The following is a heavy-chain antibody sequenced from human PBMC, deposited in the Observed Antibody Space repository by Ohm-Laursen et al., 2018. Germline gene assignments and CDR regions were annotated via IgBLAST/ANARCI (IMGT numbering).Heavy chain of an antibody. CDR3: ARDSEGSGCDY. Sequence: GTLSLTCIVSGGNDSSGSYYWSWIRQPPGKGLERFGYIYYSGSTNYNPSLKSRVTISVDTSKNQFSLKLSSVTAADTAVYYCARDSEGSGCDYWGQGTLVTVSS. CDR2: IYYSGST. J-gene: IGHJ4*02. V-gene: IGHV4-61*01. D-gene: IGHD6-19*01. CDR1: GGNDSSGSYY.